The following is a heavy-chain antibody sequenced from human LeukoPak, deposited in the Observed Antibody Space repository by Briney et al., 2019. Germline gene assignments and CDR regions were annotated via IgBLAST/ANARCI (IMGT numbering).Heavy chain of an antibody. CDR2: IYYSGST. CDR3: ARGTGFYDSSGHYYWGYFDS. J-gene: IGHJ4*02. Sequence: SETLSFTCTVSGGSISSHYWSWIRQPPGKGLEWIGYIYYSGSTNYNPSLKSRVTISVDTSKNQFSLKLSSVTAADTAIYYCARGTGFYDSSGHYYWGYFDSWGQGTLVPVSS. D-gene: IGHD3-22*01. V-gene: IGHV4-59*11. CDR1: GGSISSHY.